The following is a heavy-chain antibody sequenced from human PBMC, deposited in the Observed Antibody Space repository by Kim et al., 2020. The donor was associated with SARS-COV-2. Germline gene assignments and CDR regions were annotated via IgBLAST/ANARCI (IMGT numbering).Heavy chain of an antibody. CDR2: GSYT. D-gene: IGHD3-16*01. CDR3: AGRTDYDY. Sequence: GSYTTYSPSLQGHVTISADKSISTAYLQWSSLKASDTAIYYCAGRTDYDYWGQGTLVTVS. J-gene: IGHJ4*02. V-gene: IGHV5-10-1*01.